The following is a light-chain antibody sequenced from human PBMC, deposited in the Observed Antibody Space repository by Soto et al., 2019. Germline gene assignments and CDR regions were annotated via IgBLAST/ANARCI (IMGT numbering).Light chain of an antibody. CDR1: QSISSY. CDR3: QQSSSAPRT. V-gene: IGKV1-39*01. CDR2: AAS. J-gene: IGKJ1*01. Sequence: DIQMTQSPPSLSASVGDRVTITCRASQSISSYLNWYQQKPGKAPKLLIYAASSLQSGVPSRFSGSGYGTDFTLTISSLQDEDFATYYCQQSSSAPRTFGQGTRVEIK.